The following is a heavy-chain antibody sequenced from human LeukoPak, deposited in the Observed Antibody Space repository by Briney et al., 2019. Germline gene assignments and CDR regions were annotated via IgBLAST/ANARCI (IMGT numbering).Heavy chain of an antibody. Sequence: SQALSLTCAVSGGSISSGGYSWSWIRQPPGKGLEWIGYIYHSGSTYYNPSLKSRVTISVDRSKNQFSLKLSSVTAADTAVYYCARGVRRHNWFDPWGQGTLVTVSS. D-gene: IGHD4-23*01. J-gene: IGHJ5*02. CDR2: IYHSGST. V-gene: IGHV4-30-2*01. CDR3: ARGVRRHNWFDP. CDR1: GGSISSGGYS.